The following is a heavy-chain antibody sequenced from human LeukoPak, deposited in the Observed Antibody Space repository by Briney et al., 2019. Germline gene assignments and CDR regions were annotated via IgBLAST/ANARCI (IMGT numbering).Heavy chain of an antibody. CDR2: IYYSGNT. J-gene: IGHJ4*02. CDR3: ASHRRYTTGSEEFDY. CDR1: GGSISSSDYY. Sequence: SETLSLTCTVSGGSISSSDYYGAWIRQPPGKGLEWIVSIYYSGNTYYHPSLKSRDTISLDTSKNQFSLKLSSVTAADTAVYYCASHRRYTTGSEEFDYWGQGALVTVSS. D-gene: IGHD2/OR15-2a*01. V-gene: IGHV4-39*01.